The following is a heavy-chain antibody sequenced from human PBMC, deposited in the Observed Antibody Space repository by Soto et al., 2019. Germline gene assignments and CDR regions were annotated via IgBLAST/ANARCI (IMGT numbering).Heavy chain of an antibody. CDR1: GFTFSSYG. Sequence: GGSLRLSCAASGFTFSSYGMHWVRQAPGKGLEWVAVIWYDGSNKYYADSVKGRFTISRDNSKNTLYLQMNSLRAEDTAVYYCARDHDSPDLYCSGGSCYSGDYWGQGTLVTVSS. CDR2: IWYDGSNK. D-gene: IGHD2-15*01. CDR3: ARDHDSPDLYCSGGSCYSGDY. V-gene: IGHV3-33*01. J-gene: IGHJ4*02.